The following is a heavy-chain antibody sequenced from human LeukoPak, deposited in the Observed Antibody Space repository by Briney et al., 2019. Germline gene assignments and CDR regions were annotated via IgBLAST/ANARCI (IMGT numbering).Heavy chain of an antibody. Sequence: ASVKVSCKASGYTFTGYYMHWVRQAPGQGLEWMGWINPNSGGTNYAQKFQGRVTMTRDTSISTAYMELSRPRSDDTAVYYCARSDIVGATINYWGQGTLVTVSS. D-gene: IGHD1-26*01. CDR1: GYTFTGYY. CDR2: INPNSGGT. CDR3: ARSDIVGATINY. V-gene: IGHV1-2*02. J-gene: IGHJ4*02.